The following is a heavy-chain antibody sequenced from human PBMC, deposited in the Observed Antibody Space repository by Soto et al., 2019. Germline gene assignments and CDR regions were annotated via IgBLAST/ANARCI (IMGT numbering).Heavy chain of an antibody. D-gene: IGHD2-21*02. Sequence: SETLSLTCTVSGGSISSYYWSWIRQPPGKGLEWTGYIYYSGSTNYNPSLKSRVTISVDTSKNQFSLKLSSVTAADTAVYYCARDFSPNCGGDCYRRYYYYGMDVWGQGTTVTVSS. J-gene: IGHJ6*02. V-gene: IGHV4-59*01. CDR2: IYYSGST. CDR1: GGSISSYY. CDR3: ARDFSPNCGGDCYRRYYYYGMDV.